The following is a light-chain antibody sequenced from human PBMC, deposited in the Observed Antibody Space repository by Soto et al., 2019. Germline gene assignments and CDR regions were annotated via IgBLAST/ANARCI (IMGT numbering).Light chain of an antibody. Sequence: QAVVTQSPSASASLGASVKLTCTLSSGHSSYAIAWHQQQPEKGPQYLMKINSDGSHNKGDGIPDRFPGSSSGAERYLTISSLQSDDEADYYCQTWGTGISVVFGGGTKVTVL. CDR2: INSDGSH. J-gene: IGLJ2*01. CDR1: SGHSSYA. CDR3: QTWGTGISVV. V-gene: IGLV4-69*01.